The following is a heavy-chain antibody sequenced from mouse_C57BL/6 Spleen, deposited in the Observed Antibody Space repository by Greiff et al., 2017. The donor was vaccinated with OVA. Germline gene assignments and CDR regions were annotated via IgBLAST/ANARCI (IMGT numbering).Heavy chain of an antibody. V-gene: IGHV1-26*01. D-gene: IGHD1-1*01. CDR2: INPNNGGT. CDR3: ARLTTVVRNYFDY. J-gene: IGHJ2*01. Sequence: EVQLQQSGPELVKPGASVKISCKASGYTFTDYYMNWVKQSHGKSLEWIGDINPNNGGTSYNQKFKGKATLTVDKSSSTAYMELRSLTSEDSAVYYCARLTTVVRNYFDYWGQGTTLTVSS. CDR1: GYTFTDYY.